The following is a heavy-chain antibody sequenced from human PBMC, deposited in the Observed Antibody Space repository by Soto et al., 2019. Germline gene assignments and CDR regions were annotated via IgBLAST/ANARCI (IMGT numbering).Heavy chain of an antibody. CDR2: NKPNSGGT. J-gene: IGHJ4*02. Sequence: QVQLVQSGAEVKKPGASVKVSCKASGYTFTGYYMHWVRQAPGQGLEWMGWNKPNSGGTNYAQEFQGWVTMTRDTSISTAYMELSRLRSDDTAVYYCARDYGIAVAGGFDYWGQGTLVTVSS. V-gene: IGHV1-2*04. D-gene: IGHD6-19*01. CDR3: ARDYGIAVAGGFDY. CDR1: GYTFTGYY.